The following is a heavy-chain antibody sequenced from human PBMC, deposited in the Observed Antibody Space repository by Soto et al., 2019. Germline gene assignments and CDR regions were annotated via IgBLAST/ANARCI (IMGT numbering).Heavy chain of an antibody. CDR1: GFTVSSNY. D-gene: IGHD4-17*01. V-gene: IGHV3-66*01. Sequence: EVQLVESGGGLVQPGGSLRLSCAASGFTVSSNYMSWVRQAPGKGLEWVSVIYSDGSTYYADSVKGRFTISRDNSKNTLYLQMNSLRAEDTAVYYCARLDGDYYYFDYWGQGTLVTVSS. CDR2: IYSDGST. CDR3: ARLDGDYYYFDY. J-gene: IGHJ4*02.